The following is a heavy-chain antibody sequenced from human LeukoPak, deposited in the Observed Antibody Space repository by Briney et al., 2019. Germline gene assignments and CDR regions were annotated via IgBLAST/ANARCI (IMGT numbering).Heavy chain of an antibody. Sequence: GGSLRLSCAASGFTFNSYAMSWARQAPGKGLECVSVISNSGDRTYYTDSVKGRFTISRDNSKNTLYLQMNSLRAEDTAVYYCARSEVAGPNWFDPWGQGTLVTVSS. CDR2: ISNSGDRT. J-gene: IGHJ5*02. D-gene: IGHD6-19*01. V-gene: IGHV3-23*01. CDR1: GFTFNSYA. CDR3: ARSEVAGPNWFDP.